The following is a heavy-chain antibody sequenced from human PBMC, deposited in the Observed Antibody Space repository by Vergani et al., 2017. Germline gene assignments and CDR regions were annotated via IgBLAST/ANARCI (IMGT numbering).Heavy chain of an antibody. Sequence: EVQLVQSGAEVKKHRATMKISCKVSGYTFTDNYMHWLIQAPGKGLEWMGLVDPEDGETIYAEKFKGRVTIAADTSTDTAHLELSSLRSEDTAVYYCATPQTVTTGGMEVWGQGTTVIVSS. V-gene: IGHV1-69-2*01. D-gene: IGHD4-17*01. CDR2: VDPEDGET. CDR3: ATPQTVTTGGMEV. CDR1: GYTFTDNY. J-gene: IGHJ6*02.